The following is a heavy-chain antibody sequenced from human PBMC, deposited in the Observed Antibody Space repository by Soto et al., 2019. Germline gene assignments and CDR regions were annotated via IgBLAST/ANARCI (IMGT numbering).Heavy chain of an antibody. CDR2: IKQDGSDM. CDR1: GFSFNNYW. Sequence: GGSLRLSCAASGFSFNNYWMNWVRQPPGKGREWVASIKQDGSDMHYVASVKGRFTISRDNAKGSLHLQMDSLSAEDTAVYYCARAAFTSSAYWGQGTLVTVSS. V-gene: IGHV3-7*01. J-gene: IGHJ4*02. D-gene: IGHD2-2*01. CDR3: ARAAFTSSAY.